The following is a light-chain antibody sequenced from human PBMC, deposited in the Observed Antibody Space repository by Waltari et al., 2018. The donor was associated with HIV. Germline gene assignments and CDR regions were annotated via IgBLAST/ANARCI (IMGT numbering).Light chain of an antibody. CDR1: SSAVGTYNR. CDR3: SSYRTTNTIV. CDR2: EVK. J-gene: IGLJ1*01. V-gene: IGLV2-18*02. Sequence: QSALTPPPSVSASPGQSVTISCTGTSSAVGTYNRVSWYLQPPGTAPRIIIYEVKNLPSGVPDRVSGSKSCNTASLTISGLQAEYEADYYCSSYRTTNTIVFGTGTKVTVL.